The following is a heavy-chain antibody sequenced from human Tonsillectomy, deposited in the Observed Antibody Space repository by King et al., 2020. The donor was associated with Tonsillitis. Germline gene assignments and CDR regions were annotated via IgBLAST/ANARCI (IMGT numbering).Heavy chain of an antibody. CDR2: MYRSGKA. J-gene: IGHJ3*02. D-gene: IGHD5-12*01. V-gene: IGHV4-38-2*02. Sequence: VQLQESGPGLVKPSGTLSLTCAVSGYSINSGYYWGWIRQPPGKGLDWIGSMYRSGKAYYNPSIKSRVTISVDTSKNQFSLKMSSVTAADTAVYYCVRDGGYASGSLDAFDIWGQGTMVTVSS. CDR1: GYSINSGYY. CDR3: VRDGGYASGSLDAFDI.